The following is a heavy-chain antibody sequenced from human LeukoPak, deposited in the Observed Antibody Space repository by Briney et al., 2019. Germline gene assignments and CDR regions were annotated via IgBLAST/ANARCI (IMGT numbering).Heavy chain of an antibody. CDR1: GYTFTGYY. CDR3: ARGRFYPDIVATDAFDI. Sequence: ASVKVSCKASGYTFTGYYMHWVRQAPGQGLEWMGWINPNSGGTNYAQKFQGWVTMTRDMSISTAYMELSRLRSDDTAVYYCARGRFYPDIVATDAFDIWGQGTMVTVSS. D-gene: IGHD5-12*01. CDR2: INPNSGGT. V-gene: IGHV1-2*04. J-gene: IGHJ3*02.